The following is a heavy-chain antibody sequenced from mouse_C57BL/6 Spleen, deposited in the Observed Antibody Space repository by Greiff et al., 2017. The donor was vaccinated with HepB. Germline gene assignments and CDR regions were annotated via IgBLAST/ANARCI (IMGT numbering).Heavy chain of an antibody. CDR2: INPGSGGT. CDR3: ARGYDYDGGGFFY. CDR1: GYAFTNYL. Sequence: QVQLQQSGAELVRPGTSVKVSCKASGYAFTNYLIEWVKQRPGQGLEWIGVINPGSGGTNYNEKFKGKVTLTADKSSSTAYMQLSSLTSEDSAVYCCARGYDYDGGGFFYWGQGTTLTVSS. V-gene: IGHV1-54*01. D-gene: IGHD2-4*01. J-gene: IGHJ2*01.